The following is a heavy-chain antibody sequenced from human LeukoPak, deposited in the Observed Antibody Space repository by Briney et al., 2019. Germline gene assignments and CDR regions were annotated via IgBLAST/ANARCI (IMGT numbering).Heavy chain of an antibody. CDR2: INPSGGST. V-gene: IGHV1-46*01. D-gene: IGHD2-2*02. Sequence: ASVKVSCKASGYTFTSYYMHWVRQAPGQGLEWMGIINPSGGSTSYAQKFQGRVTMTRDMSTSTVYMQLSSLRSEDTAVDYCAKSFSRLKATAIPEPRDAFDIWGQGTMVTVSS. CDR3: AKSFSRLKATAIPEPRDAFDI. CDR1: GYTFTSYY. J-gene: IGHJ3*02.